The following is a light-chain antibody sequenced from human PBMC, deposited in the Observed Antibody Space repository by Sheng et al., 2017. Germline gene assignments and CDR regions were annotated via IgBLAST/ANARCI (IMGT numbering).Light chain of an antibody. V-gene: IGLV2-14*03. Sequence: QSALTQPASVSGSPGQSITISCTGTSSDVGGYNYVSWYQQHPGKAPKVIIYNVSNRPSGISNRFSGSKSGNTASLTISGLQAEDEADYYCSSFTSSRTWVFGGGTKLTVL. CDR3: SSFTSSRTWV. J-gene: IGLJ3*02. CDR1: SSDVGGYNY. CDR2: NVS.